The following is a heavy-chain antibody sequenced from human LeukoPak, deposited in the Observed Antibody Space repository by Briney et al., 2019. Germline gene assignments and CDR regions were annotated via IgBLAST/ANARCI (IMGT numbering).Heavy chain of an antibody. Sequence: GGSLRLTCAASGFTFSRHWMYWVRQAPGKGLEWVANIKQDGSAKPYVDSVKGRFTISRDNAKNSLFLQMNSLRAEDTAVYYCARDNGWSADFWGQGTLVTVSS. CDR2: IKQDGSAK. CDR3: ARDNGWSADF. V-gene: IGHV3-7*03. CDR1: GFTFSRHW. J-gene: IGHJ4*02. D-gene: IGHD2-15*01.